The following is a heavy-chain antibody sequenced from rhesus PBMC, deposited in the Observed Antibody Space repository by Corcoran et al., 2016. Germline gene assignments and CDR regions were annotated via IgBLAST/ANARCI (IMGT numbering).Heavy chain of an antibody. CDR3: ARYRSGSYYYFDY. J-gene: IGHJ4*01. V-gene: IGHV4-80*01. Sequence: QVLLQESGPGLVKPSETLSLTCAVSGASISSYWWSWIRQPPGKGLEWIGESNGKRGRTNSNPSLKSRVTISKDASKNQFSLILSSVTAADTAVYYCARYRSGSYYYFDYWGQGVLVTVSS. D-gene: IGHD3-16*01. CDR2: SNGKRGRT. CDR1: GASISSYW.